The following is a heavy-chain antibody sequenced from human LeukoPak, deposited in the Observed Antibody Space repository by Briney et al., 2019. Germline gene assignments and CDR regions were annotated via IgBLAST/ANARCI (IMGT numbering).Heavy chain of an antibody. J-gene: IGHJ4*02. CDR3: AKAPRDISSWYNFDY. CDR2: ISWNSGSI. Sequence: GGSLRLSCAASGFTFDDYGMSWVRQAPGKGLEWVSGISWNSGSIGYADSVKGRFTISRDNAKNSLYLQMNSLRAEDTALYYCAKAPRDISSWYNFDYWGQGTLVTVSS. V-gene: IGHV3-9*01. CDR1: GFTFDDYG. D-gene: IGHD6-13*01.